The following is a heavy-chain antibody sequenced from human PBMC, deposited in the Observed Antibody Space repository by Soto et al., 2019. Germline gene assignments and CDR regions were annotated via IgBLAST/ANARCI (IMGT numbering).Heavy chain of an antibody. J-gene: IGHJ3*02. CDR3: ARARPDYYDSSGYPLYAFDI. D-gene: IGHD3-22*01. CDR2: IYYSGST. Sequence: SETLSLTCTVSGGSISSGGYYWSWIRQRPGKGLEWIGYIYYSGSTYYNPSLKSRVTISVDTSKNQFSLKLSSVTAADTAVYYCARARPDYYDSSGYPLYAFDIWGQGTMVTVSS. CDR1: GGSISSGGYY. V-gene: IGHV4-31*03.